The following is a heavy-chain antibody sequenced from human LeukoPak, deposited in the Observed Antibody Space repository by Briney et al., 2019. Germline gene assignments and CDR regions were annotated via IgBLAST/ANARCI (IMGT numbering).Heavy chain of an antibody. CDR3: ARPLYDSSGYYYYS. J-gene: IGHJ4*02. D-gene: IGHD3-22*01. Sequence: TSETLSLTCTVSGGSISSYYWSWIRQPPGKGLEWIGYIYYSGSTNYNPSLKSRVTISVDTSKNQFSLKLSSVTAADTAVYYCARPLYDSSGYYYYSWGQGTLVTVSS. V-gene: IGHV4-59*08. CDR1: GGSISSYY. CDR2: IYYSGST.